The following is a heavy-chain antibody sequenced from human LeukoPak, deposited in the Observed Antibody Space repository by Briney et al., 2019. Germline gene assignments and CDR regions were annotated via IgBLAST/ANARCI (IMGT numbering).Heavy chain of an antibody. Sequence: GGSLRLSCAVSGFTFSRYWMSWVRQAPGKGPEYVANIKEDGSEKYYVDSVKGRFIISRDNARNSLFLQMNSLRVEDTAVYYCGRDTSGERGQQLANWGQGSLVIVSS. D-gene: IGHD5-12*01. CDR3: GRDTSGERGQQLAN. V-gene: IGHV3-7*01. J-gene: IGHJ4*02. CDR1: GFTFSRYW. CDR2: IKEDGSEK.